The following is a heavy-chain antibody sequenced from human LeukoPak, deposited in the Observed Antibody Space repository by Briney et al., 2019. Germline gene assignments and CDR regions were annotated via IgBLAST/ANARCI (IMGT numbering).Heavy chain of an antibody. CDR3: ARAGYCTNGVCRGDFDY. Sequence: GGSLRLSCAASGFTFSIYEMNWVRQAPGKGLEWVSYISSSGSTIYYADSVKGRFAISRDNAKNSLYLQMNSLRAEDTAVYYCARAGYCTNGVCRGDFDYWGQGTLVTVSS. CDR2: ISSSGSTI. V-gene: IGHV3-48*03. D-gene: IGHD2-8*01. J-gene: IGHJ4*02. CDR1: GFTFSIYE.